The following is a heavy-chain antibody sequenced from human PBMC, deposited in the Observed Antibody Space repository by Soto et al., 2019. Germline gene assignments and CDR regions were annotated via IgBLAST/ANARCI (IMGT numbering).Heavy chain of an antibody. Sequence: PSATLSLTCTVSGGSVSRGSYYWSWIRQPPGKGLEWIGYIYYSGSTNYNPSLKSRVTISVDTSKNQFSLKLSSVTAADTAVYYCARDRPTYSSSWSRVRGMDVWGQGTTVTVSS. V-gene: IGHV4-61*01. J-gene: IGHJ6*02. D-gene: IGHD6-13*01. CDR3: ARDRPTYSSSWSRVRGMDV. CDR1: GGSVSRGSYY. CDR2: IYYSGST.